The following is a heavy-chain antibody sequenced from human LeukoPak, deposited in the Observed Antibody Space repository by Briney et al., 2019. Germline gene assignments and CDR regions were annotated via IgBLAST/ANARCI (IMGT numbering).Heavy chain of an antibody. J-gene: IGHJ6*02. CDR3: ARDCGYSYVTWGYYYYYYGMDV. CDR1: GGAFSSYA. CDR2: ISPILGIA. V-gene: IGHV1-69*04. Sequence: GASVKVSCKATGGAFSSYAISWVRQAPGQGLEWMGRISPILGIANYAQKFQGRVTITADKSTSTAYMELSSLRSEDTAVYYCARDCGYSYVTWGYYYYYYGMDVWGQGTTVTVSS. D-gene: IGHD5-18*01.